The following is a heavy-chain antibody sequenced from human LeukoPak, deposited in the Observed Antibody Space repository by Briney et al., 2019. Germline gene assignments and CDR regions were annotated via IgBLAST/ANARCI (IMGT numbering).Heavy chain of an antibody. V-gene: IGHV1-18*01. Sequence: ASVKVSGKASGYNFISYDINWVRQAPGQGLEWMGWISAYNGNTNYALKIKGRVTMTTDTSTNTVYMELRSLRPDDTAVYYCAREKSRYKYGYNHWGQGTLVTVSS. CDR2: ISAYNGNT. CDR3: AREKSRYKYGYNH. D-gene: IGHD5-18*01. J-gene: IGHJ5*02. CDR1: GYNFISYD.